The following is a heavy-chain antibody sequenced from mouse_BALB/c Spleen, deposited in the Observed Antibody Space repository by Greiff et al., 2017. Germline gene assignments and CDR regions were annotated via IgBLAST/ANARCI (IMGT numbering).Heavy chain of an antibody. CDR1: GFTFNTYA. Sequence: EVHLVESGGGLVQPKGSLKLSCAASGFTFNTYAMNWVRQAPGKGLEWVARIRSKSNNYATNYADSVKDRFTISRADSQSMLYLQMNNLKTEDTAMYYGGGQTEVVADGYFDVWGAGTTVTVSS. D-gene: IGHD1-1*01. J-gene: IGHJ1*01. CDR2: IRSKSNNYAT. CDR3: GGQTEVVADGYFDV. V-gene: IGHV10-1*02.